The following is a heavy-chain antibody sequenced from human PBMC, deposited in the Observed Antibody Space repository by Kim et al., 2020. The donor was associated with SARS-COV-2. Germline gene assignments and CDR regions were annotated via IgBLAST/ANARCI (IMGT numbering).Heavy chain of an antibody. D-gene: IGHD1-20*01. Sequence: GGSLRLSCAASGFTFSSYWMSWVRQAQGKGLEWVANIKQDGSEKYYVDSVKGRFTISRDNAKNSLYLQMNSLRAEDTAVYYCAKGEIDGIMDVWGQGTTVTVSS. CDR1: GFTFSSYW. J-gene: IGHJ6*02. CDR3: AKGEIDGIMDV. CDR2: IKQDGSEK. V-gene: IGHV3-7*03.